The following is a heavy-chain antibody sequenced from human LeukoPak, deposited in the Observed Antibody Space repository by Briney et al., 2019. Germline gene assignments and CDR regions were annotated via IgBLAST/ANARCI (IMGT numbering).Heavy chain of an antibody. V-gene: IGHV3-7*01. CDR2: IKEDGSHK. CDR3: TRDFQGY. Sequence: GSLRLSCAASGFTFSSYWMGWVRQAPGKGLEWVANIKEDGSHKNYVDSVQGRFTISRDNAKNSLYLRMNSLRVEDTAVYYCTRDFQGYWGQGTLVTVSS. CDR1: GFTFSSYW. J-gene: IGHJ4*02.